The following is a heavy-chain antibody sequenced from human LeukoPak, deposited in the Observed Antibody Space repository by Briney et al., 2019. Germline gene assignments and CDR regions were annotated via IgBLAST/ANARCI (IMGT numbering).Heavy chain of an antibody. Sequence: PGRSLRLSCAASGFTFDDYAMHWVRQAPGKGLEWVSGISWNSGSIGYADSVKGRFTISRDNSKNTLYLQMNSLRAEDTAVYYCAKYRLSFTMVRGSIDYWGQGTLVTVSS. V-gene: IGHV3-9*01. CDR2: ISWNSGSI. J-gene: IGHJ4*02. D-gene: IGHD3-10*01. CDR3: AKYRLSFTMVRGSIDY. CDR1: GFTFDDYA.